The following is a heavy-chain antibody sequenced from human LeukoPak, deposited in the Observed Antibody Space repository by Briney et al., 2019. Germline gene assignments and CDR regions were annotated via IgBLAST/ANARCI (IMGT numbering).Heavy chain of an antibody. Sequence: ASVKVSCKASGGTFSSYAISWVRQAPGQGLEWMGRIIPILGIANYAQKFQGRVTITADKSTSTAYMELSSLRSEDTAVYYCARTKRRYSYGLSESGEFDYWGQGTLVTVSS. CDR2: IIPILGIA. CDR3: ARTKRRYSYGLSESGEFDY. D-gene: IGHD5-18*01. J-gene: IGHJ4*02. V-gene: IGHV1-69*04. CDR1: GGTFSSYA.